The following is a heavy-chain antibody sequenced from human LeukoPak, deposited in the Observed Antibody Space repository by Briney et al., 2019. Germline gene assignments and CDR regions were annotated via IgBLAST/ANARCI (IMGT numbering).Heavy chain of an antibody. J-gene: IGHJ4*02. D-gene: IGHD6-13*01. V-gene: IGHV1-69*05. Sequence: SVKVSCKASGGTFSSYAISWVRQAPGQGLEWMGGIIPIFGTANYAQKFQGRVTITTDESTSTAYMELSSLRSEDTAVYYCARDPHRIAAAVGGLQYWGQGTLVTVSS. CDR2: IIPIFGTA. CDR1: GGTFSSYA. CDR3: ARDPHRIAAAVGGLQY.